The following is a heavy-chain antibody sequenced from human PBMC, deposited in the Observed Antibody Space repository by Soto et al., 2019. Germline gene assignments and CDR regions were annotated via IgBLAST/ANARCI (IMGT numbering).Heavy chain of an antibody. J-gene: IGHJ4*02. Sequence: GESLKISCKGSGYSFAGYWITWVRQKPGRGLEWMGRIDPSDSQTYYSPSFRGHVTISVTKSITTVFLPWSSLRASDTAMYYCARQIYDSDTGPNFQYYFDSWGQGTPVTVSS. CDR1: GYSFAGYW. CDR2: IDPSDSQT. CDR3: ARQIYDSDTGPNFQYYFDS. V-gene: IGHV5-10-1*01. D-gene: IGHD3-22*01.